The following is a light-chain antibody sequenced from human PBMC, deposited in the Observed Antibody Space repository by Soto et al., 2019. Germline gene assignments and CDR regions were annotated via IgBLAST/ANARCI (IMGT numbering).Light chain of an antibody. Sequence: QSALTQPPSASGSPGQSVTISCTGTSSDVGGYNYVSWYQQHPGKAPKLMIYEVSKRPSGVPDRFSGSKSGNTASLTVSGLQAEDKADYYCSSYAGRNNLVFGGGTKLTVL. CDR2: EVS. CDR1: SSDVGGYNY. CDR3: SSYAGRNNLV. J-gene: IGLJ2*01. V-gene: IGLV2-8*01.